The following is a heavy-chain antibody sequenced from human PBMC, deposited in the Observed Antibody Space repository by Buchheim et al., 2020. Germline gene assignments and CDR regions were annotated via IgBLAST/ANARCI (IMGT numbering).Heavy chain of an antibody. CDR2: ISYDGSNK. CDR3: ASSDYDDNGGALDY. CDR1: GFTFSRYT. J-gene: IGHJ4*02. Sequence: QVQLMESGGGVVQPGRSLRLSCAASGFTFSRYTMHWVRQAPGKGLEWVAVISYDGSNKYYADSVKGRFTISRDNSKKTLDLQMNSLKADDTAVYYCASSDYDDNGGALDYWGQGTL. V-gene: IGHV3-30*03. D-gene: IGHD4/OR15-4a*01.